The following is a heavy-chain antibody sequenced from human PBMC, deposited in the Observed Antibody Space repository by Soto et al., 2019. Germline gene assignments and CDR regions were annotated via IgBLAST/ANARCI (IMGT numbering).Heavy chain of an antibody. V-gene: IGHV1-3*01. CDR3: ARPNDYDDCLDL. D-gene: IGHD4-17*01. CDR1: GYAFTWFH. CDR2: TNAGNGKT. J-gene: IGHJ4*02. Sequence: QVQLVQSGAEVKKPGASVKVSCKASGYAFTWFHIHWVRLAPGQRLEWMGWTNAGNGKTKYSQKLQGRVTFTSETSANTAYMELSSLISDDKAVYYCARPNDYDDCLDLWGQGTLVTVSS.